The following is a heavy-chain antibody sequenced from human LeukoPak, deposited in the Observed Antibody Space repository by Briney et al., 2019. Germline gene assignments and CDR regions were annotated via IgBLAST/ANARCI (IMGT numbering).Heavy chain of an antibody. J-gene: IGHJ5*02. CDR2: IIPIFGTA. CDR3: ARVKSFAAARVYWFDP. Sequence: ASVKVSCKASGGTFSSYAISWVRQAPGQGLEWMGGIIPIFGTANYAQKFQGRVTITTDESTSTAYMELSSLRSEDTAVYYRARVKSFAAARVYWFDPWGQGTLVTVSS. D-gene: IGHD6-13*01. V-gene: IGHV1-69*05. CDR1: GGTFSSYA.